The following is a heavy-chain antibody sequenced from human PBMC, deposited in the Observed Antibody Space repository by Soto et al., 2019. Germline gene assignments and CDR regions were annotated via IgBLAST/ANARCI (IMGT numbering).Heavy chain of an antibody. CDR1: VYSMTTVCYY. J-gene: IGHJ4*02. Sequence: QVQLQESGPGLVKPSQTLSLTCTVSVYSMTTVCYYWTWIRQHPGQGLEWIGFISYTGSTNDSSSLKGRVAIAADTSTNQFSLKLNSVTAADTAVYDCTRGDSGGQGTLVTVPS. CDR3: TRGDS. CDR2: ISYTGST. V-gene: IGHV4-31*03.